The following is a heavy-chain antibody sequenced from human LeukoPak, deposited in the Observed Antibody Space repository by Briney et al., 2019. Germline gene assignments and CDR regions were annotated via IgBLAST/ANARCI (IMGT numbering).Heavy chain of an antibody. CDR1: GFTFSTYS. J-gene: IGHJ5*02. CDR2: ISADSTMI. CDR3: ARDRSGP. V-gene: IGHV3-48*01. D-gene: IGHD3-16*02. Sequence: GGSLRLSCAASGFTFSTYSMSWVRQAPGKGLEWVSYISADSTMINYADSVKGRFTISRDNAKNSLYLQMNRLTTDDTAVYYCARDRSGPWGQGTLVTVSS.